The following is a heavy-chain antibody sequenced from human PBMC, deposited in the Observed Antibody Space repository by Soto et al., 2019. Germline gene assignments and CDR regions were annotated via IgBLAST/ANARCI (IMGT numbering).Heavy chain of an antibody. CDR3: ATVSSSGYYGSMDH. CDR2: IHYSGTK. V-gene: IGHV4-59*01. D-gene: IGHD3-22*01. CDR1: VFSISSYY. Sequence: SDTLSLTCTVSVFSISSYYCSLILQPPVTGLEWIVYIHYSGTKNYNPSLKSRVIISVDTSKNQFSLRLTSVTAADTAVYYCATVSSSGYYGSMDHWGQGAQVTVSS. J-gene: IGHJ4*02.